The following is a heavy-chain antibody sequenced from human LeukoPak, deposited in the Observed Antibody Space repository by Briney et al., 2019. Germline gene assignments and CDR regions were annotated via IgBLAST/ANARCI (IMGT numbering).Heavy chain of an antibody. D-gene: IGHD3-16*01. J-gene: IGHJ6*02. CDR3: ATYTHWVAGDV. CDR1: GFTFSDSW. Sequence: GGSLRLSCAASGFTFSDSWMSWVRRAPGKGLEWVANMNQGGSDKDYVDSVKGRFTISRDNARNSLYLQMGSLRAEDTAVYYCATYTHWVAGDVWGQGTTVTVSS. V-gene: IGHV3-7*01. CDR2: MNQGGSDK.